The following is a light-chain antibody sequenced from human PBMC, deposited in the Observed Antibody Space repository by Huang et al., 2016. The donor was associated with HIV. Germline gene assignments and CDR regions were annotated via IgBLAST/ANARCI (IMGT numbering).Light chain of an antibody. CDR1: QSLSSN. CDR2: GAS. CDR3: QQYNNWPQT. Sequence: EIVMTQSPATLSVSPGERATLSCRASQSLSSNNLAWYQQKPGQAPRRLIYGASTRATGIPARCSGSGSGTEFTLTISSLQSEDFAVYYCQQYNNWPQTFGQGTKVEIK. V-gene: IGKV3-15*01. J-gene: IGKJ1*01.